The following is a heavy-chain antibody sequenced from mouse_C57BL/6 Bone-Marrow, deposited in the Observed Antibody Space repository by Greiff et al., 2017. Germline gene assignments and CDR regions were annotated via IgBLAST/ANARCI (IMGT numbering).Heavy chain of an antibody. CDR1: GFNINDYY. J-gene: IGHJ3*01. CDR2: IDPEDGET. D-gene: IGHD2-2*01. Sequence: VQLQQPGAELVKPGASVKLSCTASGFNINDYYMHWVKQRTQQGLEWIGRIDPEDGETKYAPKFPGKATITVDTSSNTAYLQLSSLTTEDTAVYYYARGSYGNDVWFANGGQGTLVTVSA. CDR3: ARGSYGNDVWFAN. V-gene: IGHV14-2*01.